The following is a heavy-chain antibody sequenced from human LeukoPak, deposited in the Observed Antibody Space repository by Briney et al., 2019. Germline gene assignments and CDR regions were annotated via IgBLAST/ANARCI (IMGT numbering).Heavy chain of an antibody. CDR1: GFTFSTYW. V-gene: IGHV3-7*01. J-gene: IGHJ3*02. CDR3: ARDPEQLVQRGAFDI. D-gene: IGHD6-6*01. CDR2: IKQDGTEK. Sequence: GRSLRLSCAASGFTFSTYWMSWVRQAPGKGLEWVANIKQDGTEKYYVDSVRGRFTISRDNAKNSLYLQMNGLRAEDTAVYYCARDPEQLVQRGAFDIWGQGTMVTVSS.